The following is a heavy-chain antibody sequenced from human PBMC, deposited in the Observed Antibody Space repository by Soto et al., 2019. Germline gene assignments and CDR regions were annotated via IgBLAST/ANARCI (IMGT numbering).Heavy chain of an antibody. CDR1: GGTINSGDYF. CDR3: ARVKATLYRHYYFDY. V-gene: IGHV4-30-4*01. D-gene: IGHD5-12*01. J-gene: IGHJ4*02. CDR2: IFYTGST. Sequence: SETLSLTCSVSGGTINSGDYFWSWIRQPPGKGLEWIGSIFYTGSTYYSPSLKSRASMSMDTSKNLFSLMLRSLTAADTAVYFCARVKATLYRHYYFDYWGQGTPVTVSS.